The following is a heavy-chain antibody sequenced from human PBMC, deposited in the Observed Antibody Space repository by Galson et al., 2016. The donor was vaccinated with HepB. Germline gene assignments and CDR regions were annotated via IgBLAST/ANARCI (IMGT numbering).Heavy chain of an antibody. J-gene: IGHJ6*02. CDR1: GFTFSSYA. Sequence: SLRLSCAASGFTFSSYAMSWVRQAPGKGLEWVSAIGGSGGRPYYADSVKGRFTISRDNSKNTLYLQINSLRAGDTAVYYCAKDRNTVVTYGMDVWGQGTTVTVSS. CDR2: IGGSGGRP. V-gene: IGHV3-23*01. D-gene: IGHD4-23*01. CDR3: AKDRNTVVTYGMDV.